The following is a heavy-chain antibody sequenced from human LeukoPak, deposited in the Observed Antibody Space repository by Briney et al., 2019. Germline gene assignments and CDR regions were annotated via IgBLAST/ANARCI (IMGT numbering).Heavy chain of an antibody. Sequence: EASVNVSCKTAGYTFTGYYMHLGRQAPGQGLELMGGINPNSGGTNYAQKFQGRVTITRYTAISTAYMELSRLRSDDTAVYYCERDSAVTTVTTPGLYYYYMAVWGKGTTVTVSS. V-gene: IGHV1-2*02. CDR2: INPNSGGT. CDR3: ERDSAVTTVTTPGLYYYYMAV. D-gene: IGHD4-17*01. J-gene: IGHJ6*03. CDR1: GYTFTGYY.